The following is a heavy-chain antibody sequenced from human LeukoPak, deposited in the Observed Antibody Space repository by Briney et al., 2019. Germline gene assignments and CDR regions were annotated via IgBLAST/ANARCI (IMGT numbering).Heavy chain of an antibody. Sequence: GGSLRLSCAASGFTFSSYSMNWVRQAPGKGLEWVSSISSSSSYIYYADSVKGRFTISRDNAKNSLYLQMNSLRAEDTAVYYCARGGRVATTNDYWGQGTLVTVSS. J-gene: IGHJ4*02. V-gene: IGHV3-21*01. D-gene: IGHD5-24*01. CDR2: ISSSSSYI. CDR3: ARGGRVATTNDY. CDR1: GFTFSSYS.